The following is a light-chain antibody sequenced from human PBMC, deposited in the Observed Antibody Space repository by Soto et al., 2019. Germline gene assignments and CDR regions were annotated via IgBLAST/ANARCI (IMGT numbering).Light chain of an antibody. CDR3: QQRRSWPPTIT. V-gene: IGKV1-5*01. J-gene: IGKJ5*01. Sequence: DIQMTQSPSTLSASVGDRVTITCRASQSISTWLAWYQQKPGKAPKLLIYGASTLQSGVPSRFSGSGSGTDFTLTISSLEPEDFAVYYCQQRRSWPPTITFGQGTRLENK. CDR2: GAS. CDR1: QSISTW.